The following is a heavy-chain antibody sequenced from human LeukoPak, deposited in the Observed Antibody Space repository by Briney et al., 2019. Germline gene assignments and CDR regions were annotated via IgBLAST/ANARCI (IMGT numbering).Heavy chain of an antibody. CDR3: ARGVVTAIVDYFDY. J-gene: IGHJ4*02. CDR2: IYHSGST. V-gene: IGHV4-34*01. D-gene: IGHD2-21*02. Sequence: SGTLSLTCAVYGGSFSGYYWSWIRQPPGKGLEWIGYIYHSGSTYHNPSLKSRVTISVDRSKNQLSLKLRSVTAADTAVYYCARGVVTAIVDYFDYWGQGTLVTVSS. CDR1: GGSFSGYY.